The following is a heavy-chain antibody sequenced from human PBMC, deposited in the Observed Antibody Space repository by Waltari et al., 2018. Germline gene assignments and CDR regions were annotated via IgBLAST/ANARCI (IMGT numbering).Heavy chain of an antibody. Sequence: QVQLVQSGAEVKKPGSSVKVSCKASGGTFSSYAISWVRQAPGQGLEWMGGIIPIFGTANYAQKFQGRVTITADESTSTAYMELSSLRSEDTAVYYCARVAMSAAGTDKRWFDPWGQGTLVTVSS. CDR2: IIPIFGTA. CDR3: ARVAMSAAGTDKRWFDP. CDR1: GGTFSSYA. D-gene: IGHD6-13*01. J-gene: IGHJ5*02. V-gene: IGHV1-69*12.